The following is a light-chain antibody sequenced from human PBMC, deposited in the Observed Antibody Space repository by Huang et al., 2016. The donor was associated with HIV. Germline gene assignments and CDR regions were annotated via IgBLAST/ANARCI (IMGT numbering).Light chain of an antibody. J-gene: IGKJ2*01. CDR3: QQSDSTPYT. Sequence: DIQMTQSPSSLSASVGDRVTISCRSSQSFSSSLNWYQQRPGKAPKLLIYAASSLQSGVPSRFGGSGSGTDFSLTINSLQPEDFATYYCQQSDSTPYTFGQGTKLEIK. CDR1: QSFSSS. V-gene: IGKV1-39*01. CDR2: AAS.